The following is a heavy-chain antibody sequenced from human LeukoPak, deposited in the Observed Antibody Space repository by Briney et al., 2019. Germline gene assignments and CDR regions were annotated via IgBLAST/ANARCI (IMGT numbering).Heavy chain of an antibody. CDR2: IYYSGST. J-gene: IGHJ4*02. D-gene: IGHD6-19*01. Sequence: SETLSLTCTVSGGSISSGSYYWGWIRQPPGKGLEWIGSIYYSGSTYYNPSLKSRVTMSVDTSNNHFSLKLSSVTAADTAVYYCAREPPGITVDYWGQGTLVTVSS. CDR3: AREPPGITVDY. V-gene: IGHV4-39*07. CDR1: GGSISSGSYY.